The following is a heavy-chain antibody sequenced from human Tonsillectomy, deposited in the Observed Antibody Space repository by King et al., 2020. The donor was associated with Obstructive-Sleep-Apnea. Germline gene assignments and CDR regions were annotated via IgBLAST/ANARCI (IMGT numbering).Heavy chain of an antibody. Sequence: ITLKESGPTLVKPTQTLTLTCNFSGFSLSNRGVGVAWIRQPPGKALEWLALIYWDDDQRYSPSLRNRLTITKYTSKNQVVLTMTNMDPVDTATYYCARDLVQTREGYNYFDYWGQGTLVTVSS. V-gene: IGHV2-5*02. CDR2: IYWDDDQ. D-gene: IGHD5-24*01. CDR1: GFSLSNRGVG. J-gene: IGHJ4*02. CDR3: ARDLVQTREGYNYFDY.